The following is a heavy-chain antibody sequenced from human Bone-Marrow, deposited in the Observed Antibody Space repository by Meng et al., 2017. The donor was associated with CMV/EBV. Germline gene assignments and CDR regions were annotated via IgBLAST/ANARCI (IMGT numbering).Heavy chain of an antibody. D-gene: IGHD1-26*01. V-gene: IGHV4-39*07. CDR3: ARDSTPVGDPDAFDI. CDR1: GGSISSSSYY. CDR2: IYYSGST. Sequence: SETLSLTCTVSGGSISSSSYYWGWIRQPPGKGLEWIGSIYYSGSTYYNPSLKSRVTISVDTSKNQFSLKLSSVTAADTAVYYCARDSTPVGDPDAFDIWGQGTMVTVSS. J-gene: IGHJ3*02.